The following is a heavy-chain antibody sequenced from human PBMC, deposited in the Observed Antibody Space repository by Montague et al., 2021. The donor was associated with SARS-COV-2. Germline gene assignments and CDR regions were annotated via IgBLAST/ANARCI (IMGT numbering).Heavy chain of an antibody. V-gene: IGHV4-39*01. D-gene: IGHD3-10*01. CDR1: GGSINSSTYY. CDR2: IYYRGAX. CDR3: ARRVIRGAFDV. Sequence: SETLSLTCIVSGGSINSSTYYWAWIRQPPGKGLEWIATIYYRGAXWSDPSLRSRVTISVDTSRNQFNLKLTSVTAADMGLYYCARRVIRGAFDVWGQGTMVTVSS. J-gene: IGHJ3*01.